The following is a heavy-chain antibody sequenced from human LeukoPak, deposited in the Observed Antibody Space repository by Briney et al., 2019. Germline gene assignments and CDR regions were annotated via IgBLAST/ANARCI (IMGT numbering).Heavy chain of an antibody. CDR2: ISDSGGST. CDR1: GLSFSSYA. Sequence: PGGSLRLSCAASGLSFSSYAMTWVRQAPGKGLEWVSAISDSGGSTFYADSVRGRFTISRDNSKNTLYLQMNSLRAEDTAVYYCARDPESSGWYYDYWGQGTLVTVSS. D-gene: IGHD6-19*01. J-gene: IGHJ4*02. V-gene: IGHV3-23*01. CDR3: ARDPESSGWYYDY.